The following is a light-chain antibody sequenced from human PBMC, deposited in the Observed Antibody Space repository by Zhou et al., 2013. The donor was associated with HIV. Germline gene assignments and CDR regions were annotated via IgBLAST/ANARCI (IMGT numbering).Light chain of an antibody. CDR3: QSYDTSLGGSKI. J-gene: IGLJ2*01. CDR1: SSNIGAGYD. Sequence: QSVLTQPPSVSGAPGQRVTISCTGSSSNIGAGYDVHWYQQVPGTAPKLLIYGNNNRPSGVPDRVSGSKSGTSASLAIAGLQAEDEADYYCQSYDTSLGGSKIFGGGTKLTVL. V-gene: IGLV1-40*01. CDR2: GNN.